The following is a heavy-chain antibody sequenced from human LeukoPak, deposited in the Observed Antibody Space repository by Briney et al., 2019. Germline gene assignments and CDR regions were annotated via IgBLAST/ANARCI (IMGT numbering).Heavy chain of an antibody. D-gene: IGHD5-12*01. V-gene: IGHV2-70*11. CDR3: ARIHVDIVATIDY. CDR2: IDWDDDK. J-gene: IGHJ4*02. CDR1: GSALSTSGMG. Sequence: ESGPTLVKPTQTLTLTCTFSGSALSTSGMGVAWIGRPPGKPRGWLARIDWDDDKYYSTSLKTRLTISKDTSKNQVVLTMTNMHPVDTATYYCARIHVDIVATIDYWGQGTLVTVSS.